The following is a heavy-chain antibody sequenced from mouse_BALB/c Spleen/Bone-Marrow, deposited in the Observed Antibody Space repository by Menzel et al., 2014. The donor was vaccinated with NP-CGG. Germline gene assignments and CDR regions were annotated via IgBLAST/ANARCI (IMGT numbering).Heavy chain of an antibody. Sequence: EVKLVESGGGLVQPGGSLRLSCTSSGFTFTDYYMSWVRQPPGKALEWLAFIRNKAYGYTTEYSASVRGRFTISRDNSQRILYLQMNTLRAEDSATYYCARFPMDYWGQGTSVTVSS. CDR3: ARFPMDY. J-gene: IGHJ4*01. CDR2: IRNKAYGYTT. CDR1: GFTFTDYY. V-gene: IGHV7-3*02.